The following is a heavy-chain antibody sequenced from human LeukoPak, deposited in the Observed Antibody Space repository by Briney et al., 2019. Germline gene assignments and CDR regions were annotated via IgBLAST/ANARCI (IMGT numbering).Heavy chain of an antibody. J-gene: IGHJ3*02. V-gene: IGHV1-18*01. Sequence: GASVKVSCKASGYTFTSYGISWVRQAPGQGLEWMGWISAYNGNTNYAQKLQGRVTMTTDTSTSTAYMELRSLRSEDTAVYYCAGDTVGAILTDAFDIWGQGTMVTVSS. D-gene: IGHD1-26*01. CDR3: AGDTVGAILTDAFDI. CDR2: ISAYNGNT. CDR1: GYTFTSYG.